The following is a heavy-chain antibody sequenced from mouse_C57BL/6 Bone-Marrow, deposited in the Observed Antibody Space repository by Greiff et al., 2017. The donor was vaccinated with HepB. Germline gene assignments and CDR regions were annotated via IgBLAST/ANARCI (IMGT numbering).Heavy chain of an antibody. Sequence: VQLQHSGPELVKPGASVKISCKASGYSFTDYNMNWVKQSNGKSLEWIGVINPNYGTTSYNQKFKGKATLTVDQSSSTAYMQLNSLTSEDSAVYYCARRDPYGSSPYWYFDVWGTGTTVTVSS. CDR2: INPNYGTT. V-gene: IGHV1-39*01. CDR1: GYSFTDYN. D-gene: IGHD1-1*01. CDR3: ARRDPYGSSPYWYFDV. J-gene: IGHJ1*03.